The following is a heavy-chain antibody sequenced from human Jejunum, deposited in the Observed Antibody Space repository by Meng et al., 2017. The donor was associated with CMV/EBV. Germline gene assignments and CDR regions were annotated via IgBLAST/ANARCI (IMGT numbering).Heavy chain of an antibody. CDR1: RFTFRSYA. J-gene: IGHJ4*02. V-gene: IGHV3-23*01. CDR2: ISGSGDST. Sequence: EGQLLGAGGGLVRPGGSLRLPCAASRFTFRSYAMSWGRQAPGKGLEWVSGISGSGDSTYYADSVKGRFTISRDNSNNMMYLQMNSLRVEDTAVYYCAKDISVRSEFENWGQGTLVTVSS. D-gene: IGHD1-14*01. CDR3: AKDISVRSEFEN.